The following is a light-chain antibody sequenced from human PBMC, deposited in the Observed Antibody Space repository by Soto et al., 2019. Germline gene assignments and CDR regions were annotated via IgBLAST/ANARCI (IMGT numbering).Light chain of an antibody. V-gene: IGKV3-11*01. Sequence: EIVLTQSPATLSLSPGERATLSCRASQSASSYLARYQQKPGQAPRLLIYDASNRATGIPARFSGSGSGTDFTLTISSLEPEDFAVYYCQQRSNWPSITFGQGTRLEIK. CDR1: QSASSY. CDR2: DAS. CDR3: QQRSNWPSIT. J-gene: IGKJ5*01.